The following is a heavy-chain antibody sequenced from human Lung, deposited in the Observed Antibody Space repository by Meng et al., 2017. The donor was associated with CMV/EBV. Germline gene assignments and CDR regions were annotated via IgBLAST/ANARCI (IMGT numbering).Heavy chain of an antibody. CDR2: IYYSGST. D-gene: IGHD3-10*01. J-gene: IGHJ6*02. Sequence: SXTXSLXCTVTGGSITSHYWNWIRQPPGKGLEWIGYIYYSGSTNYNPSFKSRVTTSVDTSKNQFSLKLSSVTAADTAVYYCARDAMVRGVVHLGGGMDVWGQGXTVTVSS. CDR3: ARDAMVRGVVHLGGGMDV. V-gene: IGHV4-59*11. CDR1: GGSITSHY.